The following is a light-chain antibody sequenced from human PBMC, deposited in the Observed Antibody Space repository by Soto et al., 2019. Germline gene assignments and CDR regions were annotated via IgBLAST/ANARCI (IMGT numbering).Light chain of an antibody. CDR1: RSDVGAYNY. CDR2: DVS. V-gene: IGLV2-11*01. J-gene: IGLJ1*01. Sequence: QSALAQPRSVSGSPGQSVTSSCTGTRSDVGAYNYVSWYQQHPGKAPKVMIYDVSKRPSGVPDRFSGSKSGTTASLTISGLQADDEADYYCCSYAGSYNYVFGSGTKLTVL. CDR3: CSYAGSYNYV.